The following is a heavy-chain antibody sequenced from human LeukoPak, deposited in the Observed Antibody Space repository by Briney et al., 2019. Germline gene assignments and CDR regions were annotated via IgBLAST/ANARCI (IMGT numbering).Heavy chain of an antibody. J-gene: IGHJ4*02. V-gene: IGHV4-4*08. Sequence: LPETLSLTCAVSACSINSHYWGWIRQPPGKGLQWIGDIYSTRKNNYNPSLKTRATISLTTSTSHFSLNLTSVLAPDPAIYSFVRWDTGWNYFDYWGQGTLVTVSS. D-gene: IGHD6-19*01. CDR2: IYSTRKN. CDR1: ACSINSHY. CDR3: VRWDTGWNYFDY.